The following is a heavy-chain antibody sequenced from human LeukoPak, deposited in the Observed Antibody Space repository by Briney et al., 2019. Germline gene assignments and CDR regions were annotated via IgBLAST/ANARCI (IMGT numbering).Heavy chain of an antibody. V-gene: IGHV3-48*01. CDR3: ARNSGSLDY. J-gene: IGHJ4*02. D-gene: IGHD1-26*01. CDR2: ISGGSTVI. CDR1: GFTFSSYN. Sequence: GGSLRLSCAASGFTFSSYNMNWVRQAPGKGLEWVSYISGGSTVIDYADSVKGRFTISRDNAKNSLYLQMNSLRGEDTAVYYCARNSGSLDYWGQGTLVTVSS.